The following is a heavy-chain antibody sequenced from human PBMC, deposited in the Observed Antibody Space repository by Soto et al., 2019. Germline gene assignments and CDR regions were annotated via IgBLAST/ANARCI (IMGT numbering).Heavy chain of an antibody. CDR3: AREGVSYYDSSGYCLDY. V-gene: IGHV1-69*01. Sequence: QVQLVQSGAEVKKPGSSVKVSCTASGGTFSSYAISWVRQAPGQGLEWMGGIIPIFGTANYAQKFQGRVTITADESTSTAYMELSSLRSEDTAVYYCAREGVSYYDSSGYCLDYWGQGTLVTVSS. CDR1: GGTFSSYA. J-gene: IGHJ4*02. D-gene: IGHD3-22*01. CDR2: IIPIFGTA.